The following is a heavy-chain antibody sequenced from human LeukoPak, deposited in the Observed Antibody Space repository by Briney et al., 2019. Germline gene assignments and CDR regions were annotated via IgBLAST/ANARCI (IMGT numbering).Heavy chain of an antibody. J-gene: IGHJ4*02. Sequence: SVKVSCKASGGTFSSYAISRVRQAPGQGLEWMGGIIPIFGTANYAQKFQGRVTITADESTSTAYMELSSLRSEDTAVYYCARDRVYDFWSGTDYWGQGTLVTVSS. D-gene: IGHD3-3*01. CDR3: ARDRVYDFWSGTDY. CDR1: GGTFSSYA. CDR2: IIPIFGTA. V-gene: IGHV1-69*13.